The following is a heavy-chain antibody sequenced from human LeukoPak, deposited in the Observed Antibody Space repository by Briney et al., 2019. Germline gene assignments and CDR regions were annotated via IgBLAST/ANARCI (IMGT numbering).Heavy chain of an antibody. J-gene: IGHJ4*02. CDR1: GFTFSSYA. D-gene: IGHD3-3*01. Sequence: GGSLRLSCAASGFTFSSYAMHWVRQAPGKGLEWVAVISYDGSNKYYADSVKGRFTISRDNSKNTLYLQMNSLRAEDTAVYYCARAADFWSGYIDYWGQGTLVTVSS. V-gene: IGHV3-30*04. CDR2: ISYDGSNK. CDR3: ARAADFWSGYIDY.